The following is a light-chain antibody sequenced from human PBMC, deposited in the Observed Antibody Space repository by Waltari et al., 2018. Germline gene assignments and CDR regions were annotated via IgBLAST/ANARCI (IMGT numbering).Light chain of an antibody. Sequence: EVVLTQSPATLSLSPGETATLPCRASQGVSTYLAWYQHKPGQAPRLLIYDPTNRASGIPASFGGSASGTDVTLPISCLDPEDFAVYFCQQRSNGPITFGGGTKVEIK. J-gene: IGKJ4*01. CDR2: DPT. CDR1: QGVSTY. V-gene: IGKV3-11*01. CDR3: QQRSNGPIT.